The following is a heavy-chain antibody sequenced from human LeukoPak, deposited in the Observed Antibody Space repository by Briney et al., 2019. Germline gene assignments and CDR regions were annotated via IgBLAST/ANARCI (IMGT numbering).Heavy chain of an antibody. J-gene: IGHJ4*02. V-gene: IGHV4-31*03. CDR3: ARASNWNYVHFDY. CDR1: GGSISSGGYY. CDR2: IYYSGST. Sequence: SQTLSLTCTVSGGSISSGGYYWSWIRQHPGKGLEWIGYIYYSGSTNYNPSLKSRVTISVDTSKNQFSLKLSSVTAADTAVYYCARASNWNYVHFDYWGQGTLVTVSS. D-gene: IGHD1-7*01.